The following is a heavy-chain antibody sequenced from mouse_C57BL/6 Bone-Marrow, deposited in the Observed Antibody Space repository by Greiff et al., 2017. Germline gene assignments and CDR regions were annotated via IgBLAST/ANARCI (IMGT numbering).Heavy chain of an antibody. CDR2: IYPGSGNT. D-gene: IGHD1-1*01. V-gene: IGHV1-76*01. CDR3: ARSYYGSSSVDY. CDR1: GYTFTDYY. Sequence: QVQLQQSGAELVRPGASVKLSCKASGYTFTDYYINWVKQRPGQGLEWIARIYPGSGNTYYNEKFKGKATLTAEKSSSTAYMQLSSLTSEDSAVYFCARSYYGSSSVDYWGQGTTLTVSS. J-gene: IGHJ2*01.